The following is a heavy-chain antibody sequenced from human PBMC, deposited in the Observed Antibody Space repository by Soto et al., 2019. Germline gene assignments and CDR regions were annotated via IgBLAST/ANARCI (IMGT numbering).Heavy chain of an antibody. CDR1: VYSFTGYY. Sequence: XSVKVSCKASVYSFTGYYMHWVRQAPGQGLEWMGWINPNSGGTDCALKFQGRVTMTRDTSITTAYMELSRLRSDDTAVYYCARDIVVEPAAPYFDYWGQGTLVTVSS. CDR3: ARDIVVEPAAPYFDY. D-gene: IGHD2-2*01. CDR2: INPNSGGT. V-gene: IGHV1-2*02. J-gene: IGHJ4*02.